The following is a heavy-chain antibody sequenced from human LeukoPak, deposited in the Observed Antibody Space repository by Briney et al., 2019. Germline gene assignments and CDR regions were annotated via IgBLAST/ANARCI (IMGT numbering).Heavy chain of an antibody. CDR1: GFTFSSYW. Sequence: GGSLRLSCAASGFTFSSYWMHWVRQAPGKGLVWVSRINSDGSNTNYAASVKGRFTISRDNAGNTLYLEVSSLRAEDTAVYYCTRGDRGYSYGYWGQGTLVTVSS. V-gene: IGHV3-74*01. D-gene: IGHD5-18*01. J-gene: IGHJ4*02. CDR3: TRGDRGYSYGY. CDR2: INSDGSNT.